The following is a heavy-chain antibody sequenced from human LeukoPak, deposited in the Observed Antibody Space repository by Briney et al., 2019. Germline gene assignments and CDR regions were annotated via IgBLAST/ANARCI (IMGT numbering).Heavy chain of an antibody. J-gene: IGHJ6*02. D-gene: IGHD5-18*01. V-gene: IGHV4-61*05. CDR1: GGSISSSSYY. CDR2: IYYSGIT. Sequence: SETLSLTCTVSGGSISSSSYYWGWIRQPPGKGLEWIGYIYYSGITNYNPSLKSRVTVSVDTSKNQFSLKLSSVTAADTAVYYCARQKGDTAMEHYNGLDVWGQGTTVTVSS. CDR3: ARQKGDTAMEHYNGLDV.